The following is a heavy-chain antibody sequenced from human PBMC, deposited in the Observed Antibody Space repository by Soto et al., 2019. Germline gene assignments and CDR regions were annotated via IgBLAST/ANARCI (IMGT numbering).Heavy chain of an antibody. CDR2: IKSKTDGGTT. Sequence: GGSLRLSCAASGFTFSNAWMNWVRQAPGKGLEWVGRIKSKTDGGTTDYAAPVKGRFTISRDDSKNTLYLQMNSLKTEDTAVYYCTTTTMVTARAYYYYGMDVWGQGTTVTVSS. V-gene: IGHV3-15*07. J-gene: IGHJ6*02. CDR3: TTTTMVTARAYYYYGMDV. D-gene: IGHD2-21*02. CDR1: GFTFSNAW.